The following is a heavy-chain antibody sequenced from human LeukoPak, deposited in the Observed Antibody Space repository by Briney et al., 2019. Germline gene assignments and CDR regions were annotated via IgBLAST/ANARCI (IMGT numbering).Heavy chain of an antibody. J-gene: IGHJ4*02. CDR2: IYHSGST. Sequence: SETLSLTCAVSGGSISSGGYSWSWIRQPPGKGLEWIGYIYHSGSTYYNPSLKSRVTISVDRSKNQFSLKLSSVTAADTAVYYCARNPYYYDSSGYYLLGPIDYWGQGTLVTVSS. D-gene: IGHD3-22*01. V-gene: IGHV4-30-2*01. CDR1: GGSISSGGYS. CDR3: ARNPYYYDSSGYYLLGPIDY.